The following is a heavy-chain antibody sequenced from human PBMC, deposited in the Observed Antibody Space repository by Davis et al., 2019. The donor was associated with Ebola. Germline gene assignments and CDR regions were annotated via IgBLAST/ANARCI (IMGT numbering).Heavy chain of an antibody. D-gene: IGHD3-16*01. CDR3: AKKIYGRDYYYYYGMDV. CDR2: ISYDGSNK. J-gene: IGHJ6*02. Sequence: GESLKISCAASGFTFSSYGMHWVRQAPGKGLEWVAVISYDGSNKYYADSVKGRFTISRDNSKNTLYLQMNSLRAEDTAVYYCAKKIYGRDYYYYYGMDVWGQGTTVTVSS. CDR1: GFTFSSYG. V-gene: IGHV3-30*18.